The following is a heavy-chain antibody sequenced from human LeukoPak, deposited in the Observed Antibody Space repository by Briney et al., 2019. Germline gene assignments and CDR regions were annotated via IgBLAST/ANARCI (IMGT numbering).Heavy chain of an antibody. Sequence: PSETLSLTCTVSGGSISSSSYYWGWIRQPPGKGLEWIGSIYYSGSTYYNPSLKSRVTISVDTSENQFSLKLSSVTAADTAVYYCASTQSSGWYYGDYWGQGTLVTVSS. V-gene: IGHV4-39*01. D-gene: IGHD6-19*01. CDR3: ASTQSSGWYYGDY. CDR1: GGSISSSSYY. CDR2: IYYSGST. J-gene: IGHJ4*02.